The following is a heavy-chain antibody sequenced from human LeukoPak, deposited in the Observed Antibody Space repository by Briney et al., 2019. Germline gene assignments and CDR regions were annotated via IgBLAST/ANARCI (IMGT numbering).Heavy chain of an antibody. V-gene: IGHV4-61*05. CDR1: GGSISSSSYY. Sequence: SETLSLTCTVSGGSISSSSYYWGWIRQPPGKGLEWIGYIYYSGSANYNHSLKSRVTIAVDTSKNQFSLKLSSVTAADTAVYYCARATKRQLLGAFDIWGQGTMVTVSS. CDR3: ARATKRQLLGAFDI. CDR2: IYYSGSA. J-gene: IGHJ3*02. D-gene: IGHD1-1*01.